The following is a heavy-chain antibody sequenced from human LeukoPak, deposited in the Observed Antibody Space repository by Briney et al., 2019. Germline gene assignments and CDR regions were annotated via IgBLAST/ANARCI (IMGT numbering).Heavy chain of an antibody. CDR1: GFTFSSYA. Sequence: GGSLRLPCSASGFTFSSYAMHWVRQAPGKGLEYVSAINSNGGITFYADSMKGRFTISRDDSKNTLYLQMSSLRAEDTAIYYCVKGVAARHDYWGQGTLVTVSS. J-gene: IGHJ4*02. CDR2: INSNGGIT. V-gene: IGHV3-64D*09. CDR3: VKGVAARHDY. D-gene: IGHD6-6*01.